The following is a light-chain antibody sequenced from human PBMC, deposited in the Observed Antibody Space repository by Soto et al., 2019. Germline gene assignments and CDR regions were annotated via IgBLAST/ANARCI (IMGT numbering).Light chain of an antibody. J-gene: IGKJ1*01. CDR1: QSISSY. CDR3: QQSYSTPWT. V-gene: IGKV1-39*01. Sequence: DIPVTQSPSSLSASVGDRDTISCWTSQSISSYLNWYQLRPGKAPTLLIYAASSVQSGVPLRFTGWESGKNFNHVISRRQPEDFATYYCQQSYSTPWTFDQGNKVEIK. CDR2: AAS.